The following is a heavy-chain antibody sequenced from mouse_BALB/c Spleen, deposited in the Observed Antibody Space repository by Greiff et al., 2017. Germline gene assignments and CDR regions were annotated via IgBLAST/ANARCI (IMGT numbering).Heavy chain of an antibody. CDR1: GFTFTDYY. J-gene: IGHJ2*01. V-gene: IGHV7-3*02. CDR2: IRNKANGYTT. Sequence: EVKVEESGGGLVQPGGSLRLSCATSGFTFTDYYMSWVRQPPGKALEWLGFIRNKANGYTTEYSAYVKGRFTISRGNSQSILYLLMNTLRAEDSAAYYCARLRSQYYFDYWGQGTTLTVSS. CDR3: ARLRSQYYFDY. D-gene: IGHD2-12*01.